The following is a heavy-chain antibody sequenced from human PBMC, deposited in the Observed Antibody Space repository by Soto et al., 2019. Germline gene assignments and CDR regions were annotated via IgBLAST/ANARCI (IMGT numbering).Heavy chain of an antibody. CDR2: IYCDDDQ. V-gene: IGHV2-5*02. Sequence: QITLKESGPTLVKPTQRLTLTCTVSGFSLSGDGVGVGWIRQPPGKALEWLALIYCDDDQRYSPSLKTRLTHTKDTTKNQVVLTMTNMDPGDTATYYCAHAFGGTSWPNDAFDIWGQGTVVTVSS. CDR3: AHAFGGTSWPNDAFDI. CDR1: GFSLSGDGVG. D-gene: IGHD3-16*01. J-gene: IGHJ3*02.